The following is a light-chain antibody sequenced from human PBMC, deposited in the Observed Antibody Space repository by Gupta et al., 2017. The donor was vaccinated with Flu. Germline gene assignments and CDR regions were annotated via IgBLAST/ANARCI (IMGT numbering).Light chain of an antibody. CDR2: AAS. V-gene: IGKV1-39*01. Sequence: PSSLSASVGDRVTITCRARQSISSYLDWYRQKPGKARKLLIYAASSSQSGVPSRFSGSGSGTXITLTIXRLQPEDLVNYYCQQSDSTPVTFGXGTKLEIK. CDR1: QSISSY. CDR3: QQSDSTPVT. J-gene: IGKJ2*01.